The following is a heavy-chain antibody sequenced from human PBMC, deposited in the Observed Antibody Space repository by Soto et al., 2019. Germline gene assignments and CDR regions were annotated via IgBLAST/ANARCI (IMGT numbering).Heavy chain of an antibody. V-gene: IGHV3-7*01. CDR2: IKQDGSEK. Sequence: GGSLRLSCAASGFTFSSYWMSWVRRAPGKGLEWVANIKQDGSEKYYVDSVKGRFTISRDNAKNSLYLQMNSLRAEDTAVYYCARDLYCSSTSCSRWGQGTLVTVSS. D-gene: IGHD2-2*01. CDR3: ARDLYCSSTSCSR. J-gene: IGHJ4*02. CDR1: GFTFSSYW.